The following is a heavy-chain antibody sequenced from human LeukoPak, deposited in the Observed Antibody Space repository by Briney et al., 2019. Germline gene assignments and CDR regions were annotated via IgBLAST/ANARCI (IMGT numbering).Heavy chain of an antibody. CDR2: IYYSGST. V-gene: IGHV4-39*01. J-gene: IGHJ4*02. Sequence: SETLSLTCTVSGGSISSDNYYWGWIRQPPGKGLEWIGSIYYSGSTYYNPSLKSRVTISVDTSKNQFSLKLSSVTAADTAVYYCAVEGQVAYYYDSSGYYYFDYWGQGTLVTVSS. D-gene: IGHD3-22*01. CDR3: AVEGQVAYYYDSSGYYYFDY. CDR1: GGSISSDNYY.